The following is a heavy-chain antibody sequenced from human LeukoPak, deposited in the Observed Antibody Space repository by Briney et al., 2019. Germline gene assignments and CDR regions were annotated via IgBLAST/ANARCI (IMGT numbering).Heavy chain of an antibody. D-gene: IGHD3-16*01. CDR3: AEGDYMDV. V-gene: IGHV3-7*01. CDR1: GFTFSSYW. J-gene: IGHJ6*03. Sequence: GGSLRLSCAASGFTFSSYWMSWVRQAPGKGLEWVANIKQDGREKYYVDSVKGRFTIYRDNAKNSLYLQMNSLRAEDPAVYYCAEGDYMDVWGKGTTVIVSS. CDR2: IKQDGREK.